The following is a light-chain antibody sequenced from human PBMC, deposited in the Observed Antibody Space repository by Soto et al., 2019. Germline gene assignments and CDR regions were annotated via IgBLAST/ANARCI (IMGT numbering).Light chain of an antibody. Sequence: QSVLTQPASVSGSPGQSITISCTGTSSDVGVYNYVSWYQQHPGKAPKLMIYEVSNRPSGVSNRFSGYKSGNTASLTISGLQAEDEADYYCSSYTSSSTRVFRTGTKVTV. CDR1: SSDVGVYNY. V-gene: IGLV2-14*01. CDR2: EVS. J-gene: IGLJ1*01. CDR3: SSYTSSSTRV.